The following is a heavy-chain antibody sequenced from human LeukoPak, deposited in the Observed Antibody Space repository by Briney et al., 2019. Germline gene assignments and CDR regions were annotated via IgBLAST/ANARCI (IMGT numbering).Heavy chain of an antibody. CDR1: GGSISSYY. CDR3: AREKRGFYSSGWYYFDY. Sequence: TSETLSLTCTVSGGSISSYYWSWIRQPPGKGLEWIGYIYYSGSTNYNPSLKSRVTISVDTSKNQFSLKLSSVTAADTAVYYCAREKRGFYSSGWYYFDYWGQGTLVTVSS. D-gene: IGHD6-19*01. J-gene: IGHJ4*02. CDR2: IYYSGST. V-gene: IGHV4-59*01.